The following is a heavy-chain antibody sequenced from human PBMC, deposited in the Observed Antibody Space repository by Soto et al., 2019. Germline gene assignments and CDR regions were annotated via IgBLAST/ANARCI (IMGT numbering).Heavy chain of an antibody. CDR1: GFTFNGYP. CDR3: TRDFDFSRYYESSGSFFDF. Sequence: GGSLRLSCVVSGFTFNGYPLHWVRQAPGKGLDWVALISYDSTDTYYAASVKGRFTISRDPSNNTLYLQMNSLRSEDTAVYYCTRDFDFSRYYESSGSFFDFWGPGTLVTVSS. CDR2: ISYDSTDT. J-gene: IGHJ4*02. D-gene: IGHD3-22*01. V-gene: IGHV3-30-3*01.